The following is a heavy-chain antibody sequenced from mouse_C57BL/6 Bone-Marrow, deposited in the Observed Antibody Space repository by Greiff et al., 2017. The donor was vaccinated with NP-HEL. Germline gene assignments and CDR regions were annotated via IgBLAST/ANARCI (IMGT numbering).Heavy chain of an antibody. V-gene: IGHV14-4*01. D-gene: IGHD2-4*01. Sequence: EVQLQQSGAELVRPGASVKLSCTASGFNIKDDYMHWVKQRPEQGLEWIGWIDPENGDTEYASKFQGKATITADTSSNTAYLQLSSLTSEDTAVYYGTTNLYDYEDFDYWGQGTTLTVSS. J-gene: IGHJ2*01. CDR2: IDPENGDT. CDR1: GFNIKDDY. CDR3: TTNLYDYEDFDY.